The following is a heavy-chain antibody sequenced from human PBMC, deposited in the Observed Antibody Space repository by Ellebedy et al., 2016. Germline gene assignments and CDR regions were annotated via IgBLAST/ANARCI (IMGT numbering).Heavy chain of an antibody. CDR1: GGSISSGGYY. Sequence: SETLSLTXTVSGGSISSGGYYWSWIRQHPGKGLEWIGYIYYTGNTYYNPSLKSRVTISVDTSKNQFSLKLNSVTAADTAVYYCASWVPGTIGYYFDYWGQGTLVTVSS. D-gene: IGHD2-2*02. CDR3: ASWVPGTIGYYFDY. J-gene: IGHJ4*02. CDR2: IYYTGNT. V-gene: IGHV4-31*03.